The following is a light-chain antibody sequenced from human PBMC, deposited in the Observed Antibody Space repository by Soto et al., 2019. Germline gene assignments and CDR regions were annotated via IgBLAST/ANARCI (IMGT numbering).Light chain of an antibody. CDR1: SIDVGTYNL. V-gene: IGLV2-23*02. CDR2: EVT. J-gene: IGLJ2*01. CDR3: CSYAGSQTFVV. Sequence: QSVLTQPASVSGSPGQSITISCTGTSIDVGTYNLVSWYRQYPGTAPKLLLYEVTKLPSGVSSRFSGSKSGNTASLTISGLQADDEADYFCCSYAGSQTFVVFGGGTKLTVL.